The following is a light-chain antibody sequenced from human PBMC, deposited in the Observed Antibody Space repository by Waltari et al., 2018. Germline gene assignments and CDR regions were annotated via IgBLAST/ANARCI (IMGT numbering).Light chain of an antibody. CDR3: QQYNDWPPWT. V-gene: IGKV3-15*01. J-gene: IGKJ1*01. CDR2: GAS. CDR1: QSVSSN. Sequence: EIVMTQSPATLSVSAGERATLSCRASQSVSSNLAWYQQKAGQAPRLLIYGASTRATGIPAGFSGSGSGTEFTLIIRSLQSEDFAVYYCQQYNDWPPWTFGQGTKVEIK.